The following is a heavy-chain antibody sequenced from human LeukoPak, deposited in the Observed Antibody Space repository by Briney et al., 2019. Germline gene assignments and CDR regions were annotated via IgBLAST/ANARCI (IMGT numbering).Heavy chain of an antibody. V-gene: IGHV5-51*01. D-gene: IGHD2-2*01. J-gene: IGHJ4*02. CDR2: IYPGDSDT. CDR3: ARRRGDCSSATCFLDF. CDR1: GYRFTSYW. Sequence: GESLKISCKGSGYRFTSYWIGWVRQMPGKGLEWMGIIYPGDSDTRYSPSFQGQVTISADKSISMAYLQWSSLKASDTAIYYCARRRGDCSSATCFLDFWGQGTLVTVSS.